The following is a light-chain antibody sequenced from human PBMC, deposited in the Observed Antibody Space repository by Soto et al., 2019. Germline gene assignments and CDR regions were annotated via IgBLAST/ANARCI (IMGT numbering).Light chain of an antibody. CDR3: MQGTHWPPA. V-gene: IGKV2-30*01. CDR1: QSLVYSDGNDY. J-gene: IGKJ1*01. Sequence: VMTQSPLSLPVTLGQPASISCRSSQSLVYSDGNDYLTWCHQRTGQSPRRLIYKASDRDSGVPSRFRGSGSVPAFRLKINMVGAEDVGVYSCMQGTHWPPAFGRGTRVEIK. CDR2: KAS.